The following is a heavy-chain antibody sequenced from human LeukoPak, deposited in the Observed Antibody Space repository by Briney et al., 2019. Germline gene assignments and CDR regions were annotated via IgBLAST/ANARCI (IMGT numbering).Heavy chain of an antibody. CDR1: GYTFTSYG. D-gene: IGHD1-26*01. J-gene: IGHJ6*03. V-gene: IGHV1-18*01. CDR2: ISAYNGNT. Sequence: ASVKVSCKASGYTFTSYGISWVRQASGQGLEWMGWISAYNGNTNYAQKLQGRVTMTTDTSTSTAYMGLRSLRSDDTAVYYCARVGATHTYYYYYMDVWGKGTTVTVSS. CDR3: ARVGATHTYYYYYMDV.